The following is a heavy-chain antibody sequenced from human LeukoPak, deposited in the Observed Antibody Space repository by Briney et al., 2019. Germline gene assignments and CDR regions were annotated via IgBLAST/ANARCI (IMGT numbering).Heavy chain of an antibody. CDR1: GFTVSGNY. CDR3: ARVSSVVVYAFDY. D-gene: IGHD2-8*02. V-gene: IGHV3-53*05. J-gene: IGHJ4*02. CDR2: IYSGGTT. Sequence: QPGGSLRLSCAVSGFTVSGNYMSWVRQAPGKGLEWVSLIYSGGTTYYADSVKGRFTISRDNSKNTLYLQMNSLRAEDTAVYYCARVSSVVVYAFDYWGQGTLVTVSS.